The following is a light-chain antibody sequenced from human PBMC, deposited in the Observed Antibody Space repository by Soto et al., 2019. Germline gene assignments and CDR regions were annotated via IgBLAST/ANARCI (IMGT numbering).Light chain of an antibody. V-gene: IGLV2-14*01. CDR3: SSYTSSSHVV. J-gene: IGLJ2*01. Sequence: QSVLTQPASVYGSPGQSITISCTGTSSDVGGYNYVSWYQQHPGKAPKLMIYDVSNRPSGVSNRFSGSKSGNTASLTISGLQAEDEADYYCSSYTSSSHVVFGGGTKLTVL. CDR2: DVS. CDR1: SSDVGGYNY.